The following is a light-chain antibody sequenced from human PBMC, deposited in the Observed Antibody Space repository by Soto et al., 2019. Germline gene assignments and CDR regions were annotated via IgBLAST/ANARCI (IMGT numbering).Light chain of an antibody. Sequence: DIPMTQSPSTLSASVGDRVTITCRASQSISSWLAWYQQKPGKAPKLLIYDASSLESGVPSRFSGSGSGTEFTLTISSRQPDDFATYYCQQYNSYSTWTFGQGTKVEIK. V-gene: IGKV1-5*01. CDR3: QQYNSYSTWT. CDR1: QSISSW. J-gene: IGKJ1*01. CDR2: DAS.